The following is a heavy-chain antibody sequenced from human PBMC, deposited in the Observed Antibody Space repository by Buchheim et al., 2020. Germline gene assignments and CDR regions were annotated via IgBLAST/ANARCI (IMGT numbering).Heavy chain of an antibody. J-gene: IGHJ4*02. V-gene: IGHV3-30-3*02. D-gene: IGHD6-6*01. CDR2: ISYDGSNK. CDR3: AKTTGSSSASPLAH. Sequence: QVQLVESGGGVVQPGRSLRLSCAASGFTFSSYAMHWVRQAPGKGLEWVAVISYDGSNKYYADSVKGRFTISRDNSKNTLYLQMNSLRAEDTAVYYCAKTTGSSSASPLAHWGQGTL. CDR1: GFTFSSYA.